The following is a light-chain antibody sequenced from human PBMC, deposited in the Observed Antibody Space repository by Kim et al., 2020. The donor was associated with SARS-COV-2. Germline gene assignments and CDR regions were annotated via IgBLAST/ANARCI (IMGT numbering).Light chain of an antibody. Sequence: ASVGDRVTITCRTSQTIETYLNWYQHKPGTPPNLLIYAASTLQSGVPSRFSGGGSGTDFTLTISDLQPEDFAIYSCQQTFTTPWTFGQGTKVDIK. CDR3: QQTFTTPWT. V-gene: IGKV1-39*01. CDR1: QTIETY. CDR2: AAS. J-gene: IGKJ1*01.